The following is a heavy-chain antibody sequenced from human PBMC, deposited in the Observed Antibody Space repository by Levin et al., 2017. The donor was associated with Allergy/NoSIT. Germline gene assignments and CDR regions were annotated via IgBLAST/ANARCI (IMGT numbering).Heavy chain of an antibody. Sequence: KISCKASGGTFSSYAISWVRQAPGQGLEWMGGIIPIFGTANYAQKFQGRVTITADESTSTAYMVLSSLRSEDTAVYYCAFGHSNYESGPWGQGTLVTVSS. V-gene: IGHV1-69*01. CDR2: IIPIFGTA. CDR1: GGTFSSYA. D-gene: IGHD4-11*01. J-gene: IGHJ5*02. CDR3: AFGHSNYESGP.